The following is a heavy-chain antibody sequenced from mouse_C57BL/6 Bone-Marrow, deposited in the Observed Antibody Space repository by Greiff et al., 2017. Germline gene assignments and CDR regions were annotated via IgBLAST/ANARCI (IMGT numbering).Heavy chain of an antibody. Sequence: QVQLQQPGAELVRPGSSVKLSCKASGYTFTSYWMHWVKQRPIQGLEWIGNIYPSDSETNYNQKFKDKATLTVDKSSSTAYMQLSSLTSEDSAVYYCAREEAAQATDFAYWGQGTLVTVSA. J-gene: IGHJ3*01. CDR2: IYPSDSET. V-gene: IGHV1-52*01. CDR3: AREEAAQATDFAY. CDR1: GYTFTSYW. D-gene: IGHD3-2*02.